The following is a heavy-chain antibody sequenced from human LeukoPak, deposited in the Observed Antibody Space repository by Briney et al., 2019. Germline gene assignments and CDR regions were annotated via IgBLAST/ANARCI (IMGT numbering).Heavy chain of an antibody. CDR3: ARGPTLPLSHKKYCSGGSCYRYFQH. V-gene: IGHV4-34*01. CDR2: INHSGST. J-gene: IGHJ1*01. D-gene: IGHD2-15*01. CDR1: GGSFSGYY. Sequence: PSETLSLTCAVYGGSFSGYYWSWIRQPPGKGLEWIGEINHSGSTNYNPSLKSRVTISVDTSKNQFSLKLSSVTAADTAVYYCARGPTLPLSHKKYCSGGSCYRYFQHWGQGTLVTVSS.